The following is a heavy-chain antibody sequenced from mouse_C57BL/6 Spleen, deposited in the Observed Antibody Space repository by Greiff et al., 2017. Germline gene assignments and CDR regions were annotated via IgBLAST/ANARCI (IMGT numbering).Heavy chain of an antibody. Sequence: EVQLQQSGPELVKPGASVKIPCKASGYTFTDYNMDWVKQSHGKSLEWIGDINPNNGGTIYNQKFKGKATLTVDKSSSTAYMELRSLTSEDTAVYYCARCRWSSYAMDYWGQGTSVTVSS. CDR1: GYTFTDYN. CDR3: ARCRWSSYAMDY. CDR2: INPNNGGT. J-gene: IGHJ4*01. V-gene: IGHV1-18*01. D-gene: IGHD2-3*01.